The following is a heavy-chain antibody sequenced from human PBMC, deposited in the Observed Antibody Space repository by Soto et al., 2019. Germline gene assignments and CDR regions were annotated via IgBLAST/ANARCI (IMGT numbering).Heavy chain of an antibody. CDR2: INSDGSIT. V-gene: IGHV3-74*01. J-gene: IGHJ6*02. CDR1: GFTFSNYW. CDR3: ARGVRGHYGKDV. D-gene: IGHD3-10*01. Sequence: EVQLVESGGGLVQPGGSLRLSCAASGFTFSNYWIHWVRQAPGKGLMWVSRINSDGSITNYADFVKGRFIISRDNAKNTLYLQMNSLRAEDTALYYCARGVRGHYGKDVWGQGTTVTVSS.